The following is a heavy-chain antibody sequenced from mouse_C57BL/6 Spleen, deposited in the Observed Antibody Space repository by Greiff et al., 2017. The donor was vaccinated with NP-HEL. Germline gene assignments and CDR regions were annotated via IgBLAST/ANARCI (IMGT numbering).Heavy chain of an antibody. J-gene: IGHJ2*01. CDR1: GFTFSRYG. CDR2: ISSGGSYT. CDR3: ARPGGAPYFDY. D-gene: IGHD1-1*02. Sequence: EEQLVESGGDLVKPGESLKLSCAASGFTFSRYGMSWVRQTPDKRLEWVATISSGGSYTYYPDSVKGRFTISRDNAKNTLYLQMRRLKSEDTAMYCCARPGGAPYFDYRGQGTTLSFSS. V-gene: IGHV5-6*01.